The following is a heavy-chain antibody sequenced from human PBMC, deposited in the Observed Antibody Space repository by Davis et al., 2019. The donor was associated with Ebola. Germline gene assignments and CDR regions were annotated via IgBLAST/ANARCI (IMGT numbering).Heavy chain of an antibody. J-gene: IGHJ4*02. CDR2: ISGSGGST. CDR1: GFTFNTYA. CDR3: ARDSSSGWYHHY. D-gene: IGHD6-19*01. Sequence: GGSLRLSCAASGFTFNTYAMSWVRQAPGKGLEWVSAISGSGGSTYYAGSVKGRFTISRDNSRNTLYLQMNSLRAEDTAVYYCARDSSSGWYHHYWGLGTLVTVSS. V-gene: IGHV3-23*01.